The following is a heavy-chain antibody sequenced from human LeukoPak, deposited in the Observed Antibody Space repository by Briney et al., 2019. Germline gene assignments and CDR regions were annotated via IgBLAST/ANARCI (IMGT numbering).Heavy chain of an antibody. Sequence: GGSLRLSCAASGFTFSSYWMSWVRQAPGKGLEWVANIKQDGSEKYYVDSVKGRFTISRDNAKNSLYLQMNSLRAEDTAVYYCAREYGSGSYYSFDYWGQGTLVTVSS. J-gene: IGHJ4*02. CDR3: AREYGSGSYYSFDY. CDR2: IKQDGSEK. D-gene: IGHD3-10*01. CDR1: GFTFSSYW. V-gene: IGHV3-7*01.